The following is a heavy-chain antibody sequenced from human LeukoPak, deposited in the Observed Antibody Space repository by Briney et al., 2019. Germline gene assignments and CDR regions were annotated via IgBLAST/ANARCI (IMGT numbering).Heavy chain of an antibody. V-gene: IGHV1-69*05. J-gene: IGHJ3*02. CDR3: ARHGGITIFGEAQPGGAFDI. CDR2: IIPMFGTA. D-gene: IGHD3-3*01. CDR1: GGTFSSYA. Sequence: SVKVSCKASGGTFSSYAISWVRQAPGQGLEWMGGIIPMFGTANYAQRFRGRVTITTDEPTSTTYMELSSLRSEDTAVYYCARHGGITIFGEAQPGGAFDIWGQGTMVTVSS.